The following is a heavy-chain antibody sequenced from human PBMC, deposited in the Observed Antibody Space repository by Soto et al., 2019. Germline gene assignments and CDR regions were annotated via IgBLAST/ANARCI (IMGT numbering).Heavy chain of an antibody. CDR1: GGSISSYY. V-gene: IGHV4-59*01. CDR2: IYYSGST. Sequence: SETLSLTCTVSGGSISSYYWSWIRQPPGKGLEWIGYIYYSGSTNYNPSLKSRVTISVDTSKNQFSLKLSSVTAADTAVYYCARSEGRYWGQGTLVTVSS. J-gene: IGHJ4*02. CDR3: ARSEGRY.